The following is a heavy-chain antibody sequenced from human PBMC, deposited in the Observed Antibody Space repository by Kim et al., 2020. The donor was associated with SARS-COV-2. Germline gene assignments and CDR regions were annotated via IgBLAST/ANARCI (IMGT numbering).Heavy chain of an antibody. CDR1: GFTFSSYG. J-gene: IGHJ4*02. V-gene: IGHV3-33*01. Sequence: GGSLRLSCAASGFTFSSYGMHWVRQAPGKGLEWVAVIWYDGSNKYYADSVKGRFTISRDNSKNTLYLQMNSLRAEDTAVYYCARDGVATFTFDYWGQGTLVTVSS. CDR3: ARDGVATFTFDY. CDR2: IWYDGSNK. D-gene: IGHD5-12*01.